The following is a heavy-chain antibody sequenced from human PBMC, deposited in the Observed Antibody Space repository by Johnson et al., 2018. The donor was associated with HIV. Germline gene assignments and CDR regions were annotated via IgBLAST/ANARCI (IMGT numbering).Heavy chain of an antibody. Sequence: QMLLVESGGGVVQPGRSLRLSCAASGFPFSSYAMHWVRQAPGKGLEWVAVISYDGSNRYYTESVKGRFTISRDNSENTLYLQMNSLRAEDTAVYYCARAPYPGPGGAFDIWGQGTMVTVSS. J-gene: IGHJ3*02. CDR2: ISYDGSNR. V-gene: IGHV3-30*04. D-gene: IGHD2-2*02. CDR3: ARAPYPGPGGAFDI. CDR1: GFPFSSYA.